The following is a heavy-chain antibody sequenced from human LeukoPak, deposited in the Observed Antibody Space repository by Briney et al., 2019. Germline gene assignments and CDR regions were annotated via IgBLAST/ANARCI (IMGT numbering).Heavy chain of an antibody. D-gene: IGHD3-10*01. CDR3: ARAGSRGIGPV. J-gene: IGHJ3*01. CDR1: GGSISSGSYY. V-gene: IGHV4-61*02. CDR2: IYTSGST. Sequence: ASETLSLTCTVSGGSISSGSYYWSWIRQPAGKGLEWIGRIYTSGSTNYNPSLKSRVTISVDTSKNQFSLKLSSVTAADTAVYYCARAGSRGIGPVWGQGTMVTVSS.